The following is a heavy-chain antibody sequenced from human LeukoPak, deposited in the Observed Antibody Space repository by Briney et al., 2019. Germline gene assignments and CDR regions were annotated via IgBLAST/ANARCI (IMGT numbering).Heavy chain of an antibody. Sequence: GGSLRLSCAASGFTFSTYWMHWVRQAPGKGLEWVGRIKSKTDGGTTDYAAPVKGRFTISRDDSKNTLYVQMNSLKTEDTAVYYCTTDHSTYYDSSGTGSYHWGQGTLVTVSS. V-gene: IGHV3-15*01. D-gene: IGHD3-22*01. CDR1: GFTFSTYW. J-gene: IGHJ5*02. CDR2: IKSKTDGGTT. CDR3: TTDHSTYYDSSGTGSYH.